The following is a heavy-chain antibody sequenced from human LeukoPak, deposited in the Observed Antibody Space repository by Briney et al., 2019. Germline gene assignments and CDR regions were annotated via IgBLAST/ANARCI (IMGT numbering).Heavy chain of an antibody. CDR3: ASQIGTTGYYYYMDV. V-gene: IGHV3-23*01. J-gene: IGHJ6*03. CDR2: ISGGGGST. CDR1: GFTFSSYA. D-gene: IGHD1-7*01. Sequence: PGGSLRLSCAASGFTFSSYAMSWVRQAPGKGLEWVLAISGGGGSTYYADSVKGRFTISRDNSKNTLYLQMNSLRAEDTAVYYCASQIGTTGYYYYMDVWGKGTTVTVSS.